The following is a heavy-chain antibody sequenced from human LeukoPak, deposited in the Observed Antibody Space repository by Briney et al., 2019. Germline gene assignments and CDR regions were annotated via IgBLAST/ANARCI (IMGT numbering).Heavy chain of an antibody. D-gene: IGHD3-22*01. CDR3: ARRDHYDSSGYFDY. CDR2: IYYTANT. V-gene: IGHV4-39*01. J-gene: IGHJ4*02. Sequence: SETLSLTCTVSGGSISSSSYYWGWIRQLPGKGLEWIGSIYYTANTYYNSSLKSRVTISVDTSKNQFSLKLSSVTAADSAVYYCARRDHYDSSGYFDYWGQGTLVTVSS. CDR1: GGSISSSSYY.